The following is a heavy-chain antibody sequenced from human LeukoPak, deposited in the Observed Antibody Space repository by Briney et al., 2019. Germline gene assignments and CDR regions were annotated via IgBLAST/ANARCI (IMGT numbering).Heavy chain of an antibody. D-gene: IGHD5-18*01. CDR3: ARDLNSYGPWGY. CDR2: ISSSSSYI. J-gene: IGHJ4*02. V-gene: IGHV3-21*01. Sequence: NTGGSLRLSCAASGFTLSSYSMNWVRQAPGKGLEWVSSISSSSSYIYYADSVKGRFTISRDNAKNSLYLQMISLRAEDTAVYYCARDLNSYGPWGYWGQGTLVTVSS. CDR1: GFTLSSYS.